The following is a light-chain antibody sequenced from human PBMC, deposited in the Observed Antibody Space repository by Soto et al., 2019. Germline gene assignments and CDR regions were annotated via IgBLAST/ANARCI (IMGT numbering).Light chain of an antibody. V-gene: IGLV1-40*01. CDR2: GNN. Sequence: QSVLTQPPSVSGAPGQRVTISCTGSTSNIGARYDVHWYQQLPGRPPKLFIYGNNNRPSGVPDRFSGSKSDTSASLAITGLQAEDEADYFCQSYDSSLSGYVFGTGTKV. CDR3: QSYDSSLSGYV. CDR1: TSNIGARYD. J-gene: IGLJ1*01.